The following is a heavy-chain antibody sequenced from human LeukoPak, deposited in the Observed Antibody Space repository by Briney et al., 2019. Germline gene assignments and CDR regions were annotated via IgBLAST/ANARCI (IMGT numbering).Heavy chain of an antibody. V-gene: IGHV4-59*01. D-gene: IGHD4-17*01. CDR3: ARDDGATAGYYAFDI. CDR1: GGSISSYY. Sequence: SETLSLTCTVSGGSISSYYWSWIRQPPGKGLEWIGYIYYSGTTNYNPSLRSRVTISVDTSKNQFSLRLSSVTAADTAVYYCARDDGATAGYYAFDIWGQGTMVTVSS. J-gene: IGHJ3*02. CDR2: IYYSGTT.